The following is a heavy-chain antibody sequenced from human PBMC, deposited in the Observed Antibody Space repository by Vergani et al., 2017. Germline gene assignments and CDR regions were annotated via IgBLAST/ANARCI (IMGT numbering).Heavy chain of an antibody. CDR1: GGSISSGDYY. Sequence: QVQLQESGPGLVKPSQTLSLTCTVSGGSISSGDYYWSWIRQPPGKGLEWIGYIYYSGSTYYNPSLKSRVTISVDTSKNQFSLKLSSVTAADTAVYYCARVGVVRGVSYYYYDYGMDGWGQGTTVTVSS. D-gene: IGHD3-10*01. V-gene: IGHV4-30-4*08. J-gene: IGHJ6*02. CDR3: ARVGVVRGVSYYYYDYGMDG. CDR2: IYYSGST.